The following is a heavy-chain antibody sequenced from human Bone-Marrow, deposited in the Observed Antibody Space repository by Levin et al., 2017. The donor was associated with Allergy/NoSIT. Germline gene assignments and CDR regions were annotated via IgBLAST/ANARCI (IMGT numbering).Heavy chain of an antibody. V-gene: IGHV4-31*03. CDR1: GGSISSGGYH. Sequence: SQTLSLTCTVSGGSISSGGYHWSWIRQHAGTGLEWIGYIYYSGSTYYNPSLKSRAMISLDTSKNQFSLKVTSATAADAAVYYCAREDGSTFDSWGQGTLVTVSS. CDR3: AREDGSTFDS. D-gene: IGHD5-24*01. J-gene: IGHJ4*02. CDR2: IYYSGST.